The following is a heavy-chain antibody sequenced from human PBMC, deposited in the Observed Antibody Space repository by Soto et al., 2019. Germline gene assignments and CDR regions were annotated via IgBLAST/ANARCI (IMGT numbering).Heavy chain of an antibody. J-gene: IGHJ6*02. CDR3: ARDPSTLIQPNSYYGMDV. CDR2: ISYDGSNK. V-gene: IGHV3-30-3*01. D-gene: IGHD5-18*01. Sequence: GGSLRLSCAASGFTFSSYAMHWVRQAPGKGLEWVAVISYDGSNKYYADSVKGRFTISRDNSKNTLYLQMNSLRAEDTAVYYCARDPSTLIQPNSYYGMDVWGQGTTVTVSS. CDR1: GFTFSSYA.